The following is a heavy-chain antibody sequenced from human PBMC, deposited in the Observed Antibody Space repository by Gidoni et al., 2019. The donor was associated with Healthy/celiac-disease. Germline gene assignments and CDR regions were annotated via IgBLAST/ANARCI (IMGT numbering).Heavy chain of an antibody. CDR2: IYYSGST. J-gene: IGHJ4*02. CDR1: GGSISSYY. CDR3: ARAVRRYSSDYFDY. V-gene: IGHV4-59*01. D-gene: IGHD6-25*01. Sequence: QVQLQESGPGLVKPSETLSLPCTVSGGSISSYYWSWIRQPPGKGLEWIGYIYYSGSTNYNPSLKSRVTISVDTSKNQFSLKLSSVTAADTAVYYCARAVRRYSSDYFDYWGQGTLVTVSS.